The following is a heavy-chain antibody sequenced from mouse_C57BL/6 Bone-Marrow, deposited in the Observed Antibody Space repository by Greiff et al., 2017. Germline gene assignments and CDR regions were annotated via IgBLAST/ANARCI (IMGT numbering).Heavy chain of an antibody. V-gene: IGHV6-6*01. CDR3: TRQGSNYVLYWYFDV. D-gene: IGHD2-5*01. CDR1: GFTFSDAW. CDR2: IRNKANNHAT. J-gene: IGHJ1*03. Sequence: EVKLMESGGGLVQPGGSMKLSCAASGFTFSDAWMDWVRQSPEKGLEWVAEIRNKANNHATYYAESVKGRFTISRDDSKSSVYLQMNSLRAEDTGIYYCTRQGSNYVLYWYFDVWGTGTTVTVSS.